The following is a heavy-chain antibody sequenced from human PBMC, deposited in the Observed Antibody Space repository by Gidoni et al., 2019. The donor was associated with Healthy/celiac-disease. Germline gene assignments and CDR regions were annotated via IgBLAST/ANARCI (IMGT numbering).Heavy chain of an antibody. V-gene: IGHV3-21*01. CDR2: ISSSSSYI. CDR1: GLTFSSYS. CDR3: ARGTYYYDTGPGFDP. J-gene: IGHJ5*02. D-gene: IGHD3-22*01. Sequence: EVQLVESGVGLVKPGGSLRLSCAASGLTFSSYSMNWARQAPGKGLEWVSSISSSSSYIYYADSVKGRFTISRDNAKNSLYLQMNSLRAEDTAVYYCARGTYYYDTGPGFDPWGQGTLVTVSS.